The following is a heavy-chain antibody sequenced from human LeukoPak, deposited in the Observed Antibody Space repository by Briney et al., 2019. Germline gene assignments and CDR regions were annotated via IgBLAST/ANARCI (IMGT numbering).Heavy chain of an antibody. CDR2: INQDGSEE. D-gene: IGHD5-12*01. V-gene: IGHV3-7*01. CDR1: GFTFSNAW. J-gene: IGHJ4*02. CDR3: VRDGGVSGYDLLDY. Sequence: PGGSLRLSCAASGFTFSNAWMSWVRKAPGKGLEWLPNINQDGSEEHYMDSVKARFIISRDNAKNSLSLQMDSLRAEDTAVYYCVRDGGVSGYDLLDYWGQGTLVTVSS.